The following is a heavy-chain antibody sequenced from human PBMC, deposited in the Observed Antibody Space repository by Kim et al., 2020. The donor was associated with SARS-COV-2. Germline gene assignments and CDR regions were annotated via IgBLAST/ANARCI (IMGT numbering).Heavy chain of an antibody. CDR1: GFSVSNYW. D-gene: IGHD2-21*02. CDR3: SSFTMTAAGDY. Sequence: GGSLRLSCAASGFSVSNYWMHWVRQAPGKGLVWVSRMNSDGSVTNYADSVKGRFTISRDNTKNTLYLQMNSLGAEDTAVYYCSSFTMTAAGDYWGQGTLVTVSS. J-gene: IGHJ4*02. V-gene: IGHV3-74*01. CDR2: MNSDGSVT.